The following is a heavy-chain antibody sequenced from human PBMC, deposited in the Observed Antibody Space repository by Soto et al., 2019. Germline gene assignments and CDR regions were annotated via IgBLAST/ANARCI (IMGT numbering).Heavy chain of an antibody. CDR3: ARVVRVGAYDWGAFDY. CDR1: GGSISSYY. CDR2: IYYSGST. Sequence: SETLSLTCTVSGGSISSYYWSWIRQPPGKGLEWIGYIYYSGSTNYNPSLKSRVTISVDTSKNQFSLKLSSVTAADTAVYYCARVVRVGAYDWGAFDYWGQGTLVTVSS. D-gene: IGHD3-16*01. J-gene: IGHJ4*02. V-gene: IGHV4-59*01.